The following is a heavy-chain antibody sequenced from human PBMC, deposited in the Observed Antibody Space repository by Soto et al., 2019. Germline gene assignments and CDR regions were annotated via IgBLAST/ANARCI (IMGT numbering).Heavy chain of an antibody. D-gene: IGHD4-17*01. CDR1: GGTFSSYA. CDR2: IIPIFGTA. V-gene: IGHV1-69*12. CDR3: AREPDYGDSHYFDY. Sequence: QVQLVQSGAEVKKPGSSVKVSCKASGGTFSSYAISWVRXXXXXXXXWMGGIIPIFGTANYAQKFQGRVTITADESTSTAYMELSSLRSEDTAVYYCAREPDYGDSHYFDYWGQGTLVTVSS. J-gene: IGHJ4*02.